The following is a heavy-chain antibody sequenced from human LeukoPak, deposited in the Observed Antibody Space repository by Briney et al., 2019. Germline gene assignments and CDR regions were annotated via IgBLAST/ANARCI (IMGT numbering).Heavy chain of an antibody. Sequence: GASVKVSCKASGYTFTGYYMHWVRQAPGKGLEWMGWVSPSHTTRVYAQQFQGRVTMTADTNTNTVSMELRSLRSDDTAVYFCARDYILPLETDNGDGFAIWDQGTVVSVSS. D-gene: IGHD3-3*02. CDR1: GYTFTGYY. J-gene: IGHJ3*02. V-gene: IGHV1-18*04. CDR2: VSPSHTTR. CDR3: ARDYILPLETDNGDGFAI.